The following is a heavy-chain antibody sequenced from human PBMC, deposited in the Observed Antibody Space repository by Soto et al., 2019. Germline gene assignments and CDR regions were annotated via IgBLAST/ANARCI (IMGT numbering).Heavy chain of an antibody. Sequence: SQTLSLTCAISGDSVSSKSAAWTWIRQSPSRGLEWLGRTYYRSKWYNDYAVSVKSRITINPDTSKNQFSLQLDSVTPEDTAVYYCAREECPGGSCYSGFDSWGQGTLVTVSS. CDR2: TYYRSKWYN. J-gene: IGHJ4*02. D-gene: IGHD2-15*01. CDR3: AREECPGGSCYSGFDS. CDR1: GDSVSSKSAA. V-gene: IGHV6-1*01.